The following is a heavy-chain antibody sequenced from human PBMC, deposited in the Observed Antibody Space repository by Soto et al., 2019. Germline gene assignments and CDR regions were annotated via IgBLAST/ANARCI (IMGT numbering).Heavy chain of an antibody. J-gene: IGHJ3*02. V-gene: IGHV2-5*02. D-gene: IGHD3-10*01. CDR2: IYWDDDK. CDR3: AHTLYGSGSYYSGVDAFDI. Sequence: QITLKESGPTLVKPTQTLTLTCTFSGFSLSTSGVGVGWIRQPPGKALEWLALIYWDDDKRYSPSLKSRLTITKDTSKNQVVLTMTNMDHVDTATYYCAHTLYGSGSYYSGVDAFDIWGQGTMVTVSS. CDR1: GFSLSTSGVG.